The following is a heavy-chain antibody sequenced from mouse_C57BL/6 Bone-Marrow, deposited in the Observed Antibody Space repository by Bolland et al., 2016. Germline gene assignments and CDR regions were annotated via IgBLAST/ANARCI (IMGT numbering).Heavy chain of an antibody. CDR3: ARRSYY. Sequence: IGDINPNNGGTSYNQKFKGKATLTVDKSSSTAYMELRSLTSEDSAVYYCARRSYYWGQGTLV. CDR2: INPNNGGT. J-gene: IGHJ3*01. V-gene: IGHV1-26*01.